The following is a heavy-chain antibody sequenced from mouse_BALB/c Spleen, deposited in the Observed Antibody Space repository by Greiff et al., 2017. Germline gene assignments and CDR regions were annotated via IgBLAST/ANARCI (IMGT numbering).Heavy chain of an antibody. CDR2: ISSGGST. J-gene: IGHJ4*01. V-gene: IGHV5-6-5*01. CDR1: GFTFSSYA. D-gene: IGHD2-4*01. CDR3: ARRDYDGYAMDY. Sequence: EVKLVESGGGLVKPGGSLKLSCAASGFTFSSYAMSWVRQTPEKRLEWVASISSGGSTYYPDSVKGRFTISRDNARNILYLQMSSLRSEDTAMYYCARRDYDGYAMDYWGQGTSVTVSS.